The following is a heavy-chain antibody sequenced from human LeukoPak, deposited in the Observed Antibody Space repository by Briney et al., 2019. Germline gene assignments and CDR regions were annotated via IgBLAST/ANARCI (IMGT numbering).Heavy chain of an antibody. D-gene: IGHD2-2*01. V-gene: IGHV1-2*02. CDR3: ARDEGYCSSASCSAELGY. Sequence: GASVKVSCKASGYTFTGYYMHWVRQAPGQGLEWMGWINPNSGGTIYAEKFQGRVTMTRDTSISTAYMELSRLRSDDTAVYYCARDEGYCSSASCSAELGYWGQGTLVTVSP. CDR1: GYTFTGYY. J-gene: IGHJ4*02. CDR2: INPNSGGT.